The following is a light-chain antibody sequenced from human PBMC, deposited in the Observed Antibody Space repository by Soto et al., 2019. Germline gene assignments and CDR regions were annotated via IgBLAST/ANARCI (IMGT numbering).Light chain of an antibody. J-gene: IGKJ4*01. CDR3: QQYHRWPLT. CDR1: QTVSSS. V-gene: IGKV3-11*01. CDR2: EAS. Sequence: EIVLTQSPATLSLSPGERATLSCRASQTVSSSLAWYQQKPGQAPRLLIYEASNRATGIPARFSGSGSGADFTLTISSLQSEDFAVYYCQQYHRWPLTFGGGTKVDIK.